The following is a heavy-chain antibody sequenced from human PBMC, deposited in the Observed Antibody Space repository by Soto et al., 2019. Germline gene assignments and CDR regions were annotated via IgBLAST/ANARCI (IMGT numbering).Heavy chain of an antibody. Sequence: QVQLVQSGAEVKKPGASVKVSCKASGYIFTAYSMHWVRQAPGQGLEWMGVVNPSGGSTNYAQKFQGRLTMTKDTSTSTVYMHLSSLTTEDTAVYHYAREEICTDSICYSEYFPRWGQGPLVTVS. CDR1: GYIFTAYS. CDR3: AREEICTDSICYSEYFPR. CDR2: VNPSGGST. D-gene: IGHD2-15*01. J-gene: IGHJ1*01. V-gene: IGHV1-46*01.